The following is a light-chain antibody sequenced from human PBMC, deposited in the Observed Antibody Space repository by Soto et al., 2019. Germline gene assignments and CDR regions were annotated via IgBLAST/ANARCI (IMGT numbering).Light chain of an antibody. CDR1: QYLSTSY. V-gene: IGKV3-20*01. J-gene: IGKJ2*01. CDR2: GTS. CDR3: QQDAGSPKT. Sequence: EIVLTQSPAALSLSLGERATLSCRASQYLSTSYLAWYQQKPGQAPRLLIYGTSRRATGIPDRFSGSGSGTDFTLTITRLEPEDFAVYYCQQDAGSPKTFGLGNKLEIK.